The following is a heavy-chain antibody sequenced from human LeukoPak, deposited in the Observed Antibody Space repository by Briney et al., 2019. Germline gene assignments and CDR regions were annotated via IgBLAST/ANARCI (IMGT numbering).Heavy chain of an antibody. Sequence: ETLSLTCTVSGGSISSSSYYWGWIRQPPGKGLEWVSSISSSSSYIYYADSVKGRFTISRDNAKNSLYLQMNSLRAEDTAVYYCASASGTTVTTHYYYYGMDVWGQGTTVTVSS. J-gene: IGHJ6*02. V-gene: IGHV3-21*01. CDR3: ASASGTTVTTHYYYYGMDV. CDR1: GGSISSSS. CDR2: ISSSSSYI. D-gene: IGHD4-17*01.